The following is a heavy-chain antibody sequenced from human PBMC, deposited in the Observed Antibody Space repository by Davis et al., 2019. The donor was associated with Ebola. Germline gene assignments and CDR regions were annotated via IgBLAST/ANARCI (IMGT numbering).Heavy chain of an antibody. CDR3: ARYDFWSGYYGGLDY. CDR2: ISAYNGNT. CDR1: GYTFTSYG. D-gene: IGHD3-3*01. J-gene: IGHJ4*02. Sequence: ASVKVSCKASGYTFTSYGISWVRQAPGQGLEWMGWISAYNGNTNFAQKLQGRVTLTTDTSTSTAYMELRSLRSDDTAVYYCARYDFWSGYYGGLDYWGQGTLVTVSS. V-gene: IGHV1-18*01.